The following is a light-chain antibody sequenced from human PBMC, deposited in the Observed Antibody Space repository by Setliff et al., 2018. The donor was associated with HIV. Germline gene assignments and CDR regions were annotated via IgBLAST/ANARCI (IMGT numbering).Light chain of an antibody. Sequence: QSALTQPASVSGSPGQSITMSCTGTSSDVGGYNYVSWYQQHPGKAPKLIIYEVSNRPSGVSNRFSGSKSGNTASLTISGLQAEDDADYYCSSYTSIYTYVFGTGTKV. V-gene: IGLV2-14*01. CDR1: SSDVGGYNY. J-gene: IGLJ1*01. CDR3: SSYTSIYTYV. CDR2: EVS.